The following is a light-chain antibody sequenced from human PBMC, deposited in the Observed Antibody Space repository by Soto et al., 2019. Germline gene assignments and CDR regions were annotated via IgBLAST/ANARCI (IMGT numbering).Light chain of an antibody. CDR3: SSYARNRDIL. V-gene: IGLV2-8*01. Sequence: QSALTQPPSASGSPGQSVAISCTGTSSDVGGYNSVSWYQQHPGKAPKLVIYGVTKRPSGVPDRFSGSKSGNTASLTVSGLQAEDEADYFCSSYARNRDILFGGGTKVTVL. CDR1: SSDVGGYNS. J-gene: IGLJ3*02. CDR2: GVT.